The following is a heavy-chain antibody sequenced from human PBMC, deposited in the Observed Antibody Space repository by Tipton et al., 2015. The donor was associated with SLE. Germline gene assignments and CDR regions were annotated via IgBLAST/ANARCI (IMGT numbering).Heavy chain of an antibody. CDR1: GFTFSNYE. J-gene: IGHJ6*02. Sequence: SLRLSCAASGFTFSNYEFNWVRQAPGKGLEWVSYISTSGTSKIYADSVRGRFTISRDNAKNSLYLQMNSLRAEDTAVYYCLGAGAVCGQGTTVIVSS. CDR2: ISTSGTSK. V-gene: IGHV3-48*03. D-gene: IGHD7-27*01. CDR3: LGAGAV.